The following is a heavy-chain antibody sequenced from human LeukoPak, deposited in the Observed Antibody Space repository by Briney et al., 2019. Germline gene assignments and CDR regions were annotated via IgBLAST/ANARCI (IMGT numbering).Heavy chain of an antibody. V-gene: IGHV3-21*01. J-gene: IGHJ4*02. CDR2: ISSSSSYI. CDR1: GYTFSSYS. CDR3: ARDRYSSGWYDY. D-gene: IGHD6-19*01. Sequence: PGGSLRLSCAASGYTFSSYSMNWVRHAPGKGLEWVSYISSSSSYIYYADSVKGRFTISRDNAKNSLYLQMNSLRAEDTAVYYCARDRYSSGWYDYWGQGTLVTVSS.